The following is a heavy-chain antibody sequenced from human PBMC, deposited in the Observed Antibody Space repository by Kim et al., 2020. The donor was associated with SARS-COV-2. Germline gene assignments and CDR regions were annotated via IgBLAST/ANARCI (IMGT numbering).Heavy chain of an antibody. D-gene: IGHD3-16*02. J-gene: IGHJ5*02. CDR2: IYHSGST. V-gene: IGHV4-4*02. CDR3: ARGTQAPYNYVWGSYPPNWFDP. CDR1: GGSISSSNW. Sequence: SETLSLTCAVSGGSISSSNWWRWVRQPPGKGLEWIGEIYHSGSTNYNPSLKSRVTISVDKSKNQFSLKLSSVTAADTAVYYCARGTQAPYNYVWGSYPPNWFDPWGQGTLVTVSS.